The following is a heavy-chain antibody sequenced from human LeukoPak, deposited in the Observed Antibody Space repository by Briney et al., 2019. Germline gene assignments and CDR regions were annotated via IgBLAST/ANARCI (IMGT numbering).Heavy chain of an antibody. CDR1: DASFNTHY. V-gene: IGHV4-59*11. CDR2: ISYGGST. D-gene: IGHD4-17*01. J-gene: IGHJ3*02. CDR3: ARDPTTVTKGFDI. Sequence: PSETLSLTCTVSDASFNTHYWTWIRQPPGKGLKWIGYISYGGSTNYNPSLKSRVTISVDTSKNQFFLRLTSLTAADTAVYYCARDPTTVTKGFDIWGQGTMVTVSS.